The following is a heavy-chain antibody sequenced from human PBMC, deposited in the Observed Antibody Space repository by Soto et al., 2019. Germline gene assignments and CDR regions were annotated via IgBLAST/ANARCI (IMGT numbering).Heavy chain of an antibody. D-gene: IGHD6-6*01. Sequence: SGPTLVNPTQTLTLTCTFSGFSLSTSGMCVSWIRQPPGKALEWLARINWDDDKYYNTSLKTRLTISKDTSKNQVVLTMTNMDPVDTATYYCARTAYSSSSGWFDSWGQGTLVTVSS. CDR3: ARTAYSSSSGWFDS. J-gene: IGHJ5*01. CDR1: GFSLSTSGMC. V-gene: IGHV2-70*11. CDR2: INWDDDK.